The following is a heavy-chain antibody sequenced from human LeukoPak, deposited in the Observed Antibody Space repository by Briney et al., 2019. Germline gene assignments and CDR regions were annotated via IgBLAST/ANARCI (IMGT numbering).Heavy chain of an antibody. CDR3: ATDWLPPQPSDY. V-gene: IGHV3-21*01. J-gene: IGHJ4*02. Sequence: GGSLRLSCAASGFTFGSYSMDWVRQAPGKGLEWVSSISSSSSYIYYADSVKGRFTISRDNAKNSLYLQMNSLRAEDTAVYYCATDWLPPQPSDYWGQGTLVTVSS. CDR1: GFTFGSYS. CDR2: ISSSSSYI. D-gene: IGHD3-9*01.